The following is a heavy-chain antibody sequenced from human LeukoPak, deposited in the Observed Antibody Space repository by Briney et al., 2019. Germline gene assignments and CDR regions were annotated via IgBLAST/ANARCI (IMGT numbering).Heavy chain of an antibody. J-gene: IGHJ3*01. CDR2: ISTSGST. Sequence: SETLSLTCSVSGGSFTNYYWSWIRQPAGKGLEWIGRISTSGSTNYNPSLKSRVTMSVDTSKNQFSLKLSSVTAADTAVYYCARVHVDTATLEDWGQGTMVTVSS. V-gene: IGHV4-4*07. CDR1: GGSFTNYY. CDR3: ARVHVDTATLED. D-gene: IGHD5-18*01.